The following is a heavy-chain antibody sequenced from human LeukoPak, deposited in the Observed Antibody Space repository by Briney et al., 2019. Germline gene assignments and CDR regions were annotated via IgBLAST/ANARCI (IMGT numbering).Heavy chain of an antibody. Sequence: AGSLSLSCAASGFTFSSVAMSWDRQAPGQGREWVSATSGRGDSTYYADSVKGRFTISRDNSKKTLYLQMLSLRAVDTAVYYCAKDRAATGFNWFDPWGQGTLVTVSS. V-gene: IGHV3-23*01. J-gene: IGHJ5*02. D-gene: IGHD2-15*01. CDR3: AKDRAATGFNWFDP. CDR1: GFTFSSVA. CDR2: TSGRGDST.